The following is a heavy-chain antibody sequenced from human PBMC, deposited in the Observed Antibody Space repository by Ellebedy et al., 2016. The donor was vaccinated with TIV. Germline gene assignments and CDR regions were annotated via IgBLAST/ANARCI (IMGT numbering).Heavy chain of an antibody. J-gene: IGHJ4*02. CDR3: ARDLLGVSY. V-gene: IGHV3-48*04. CDR2: ISSSSSTI. Sequence: PGGSLRLSCAASGFTFSSYSMNWVRQAPGKGLEWVSYISSSSSTIYYADSVKGRFTISRDNAKNSLYLQMNSLRAEDTAVYYCARDLLGVSYWGQGTLVTVSS. CDR1: GFTFSSYS.